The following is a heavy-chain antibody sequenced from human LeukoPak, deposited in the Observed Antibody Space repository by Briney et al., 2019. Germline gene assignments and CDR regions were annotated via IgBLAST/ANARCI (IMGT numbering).Heavy chain of an antibody. J-gene: IGHJ4*02. D-gene: IGHD3-22*01. CDR1: GFPFSSHS. Sequence: GGSLRLSCAASGFPFSSHSMNWVPQAPGQGLEWVSSLSSTSSFIYYADSVKGRFTISRDNAKNSLYLQMNSLTAEDAAVYYCASSLYYDSSGYMRGLYYFDYWGQGTLVTVSS. V-gene: IGHV3-21*01. CDR3: ASSLYYDSSGYMRGLYYFDY. CDR2: LSSTSSFI.